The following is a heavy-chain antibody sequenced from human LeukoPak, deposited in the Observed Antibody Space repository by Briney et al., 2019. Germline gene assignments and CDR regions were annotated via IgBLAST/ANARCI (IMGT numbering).Heavy chain of an antibody. CDR1: GYSFTSYW. CDR3: ARLDRLIAAAVKFNWFDP. CDR2: IYPGDSDT. Sequence: GESLKISCKGSGYSFTSYWIGWVRQMPGKGLEWMGIIYPGDSDTRYSPSFQGQVTISADKSISTAYLQWSSLKASDTAMYYCARLDRLIAAAVKFNWFDPWGQGTLVTVSS. J-gene: IGHJ5*02. V-gene: IGHV5-51*01. D-gene: IGHD6-13*01.